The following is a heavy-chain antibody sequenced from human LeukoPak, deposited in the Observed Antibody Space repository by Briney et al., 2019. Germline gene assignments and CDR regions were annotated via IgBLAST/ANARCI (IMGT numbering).Heavy chain of an antibody. D-gene: IGHD6-6*01. V-gene: IGHV1-46*03. CDR1: GYTFTNGY. J-gene: IGHJ4*02. CDR3: ARVGQLVFDY. Sequence: GASVKVSCKTSGYTFTNGYLHWVRPAPGQGLEWVGIINPGDGSTKYAQKFQGRVTMTRDTSTSTVYMELSIRGSEDTAVYYCARVGQLVFDYWGQGTLVTVSS. CDR2: INPGDGST.